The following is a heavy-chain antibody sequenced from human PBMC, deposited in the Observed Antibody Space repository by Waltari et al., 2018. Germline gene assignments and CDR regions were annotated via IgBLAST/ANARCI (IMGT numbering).Heavy chain of an antibody. CDR3: ARDYGSGTHYYMDV. CDR1: GYSFTSYN. V-gene: IGHV1-8*03. Sequence: QVQLVQSVAEVKKPGASVKVPCKASGYSFTSYNINWVRQAAGQGLEWMGWMNPTSGSTGYAQKFQDRVTITRNTSIGTAYMELRSLRSEDTAVYYCARDYGSGTHYYMDVWGKGTTVTVSS. J-gene: IGHJ6*03. CDR2: MNPTSGST. D-gene: IGHD3-10*01.